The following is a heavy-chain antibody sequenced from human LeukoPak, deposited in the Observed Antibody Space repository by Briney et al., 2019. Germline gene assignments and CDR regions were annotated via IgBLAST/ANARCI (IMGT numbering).Heavy chain of an antibody. Sequence: SQTLSLTCTVSGGSISSGSYYWSWIRQPAGKGLEWIGRIYTSGSTNYNPSLKSRVTISVDTSKNQFSLKLSSVTAADTAVYYCASVVFWSGYYYYYYMDVWGKGTTVTVSS. V-gene: IGHV4-61*02. CDR2: IYTSGST. D-gene: IGHD3-3*01. J-gene: IGHJ6*03. CDR3: ASVVFWSGYYYYYYMDV. CDR1: GGSISSGSYY.